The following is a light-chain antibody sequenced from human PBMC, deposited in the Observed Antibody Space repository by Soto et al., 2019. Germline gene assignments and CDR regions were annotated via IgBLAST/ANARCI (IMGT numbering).Light chain of an antibody. CDR2: RAS. V-gene: IGKV3-15*01. CDR3: QQYNNWPYT. Sequence: EIVMTQSPATLSVSPGGSATLSCRASQHVSSNFAWYRQKPGQAPTLLIYRASTRATGIPARFSGSGSGTDFTLNISSVQSEDFAVYYCQQYNNWPYTFGQGTKLEIK. CDR1: QHVSSN. J-gene: IGKJ2*01.